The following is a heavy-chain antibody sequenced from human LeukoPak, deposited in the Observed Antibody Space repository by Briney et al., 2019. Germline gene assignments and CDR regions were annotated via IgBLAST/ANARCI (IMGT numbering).Heavy chain of an antibody. CDR3: ARGRRDGYNLRNFDY. Sequence: ASVKVSCKASGYTFIAYYMHWVRQAPGQGLEWMGWINPNSGGTNYAQKFQGRVTMTRDTSISTAYMDLSRLRSDDTAVYYCARGRRDGYNLRNFDYWGQGTLVTVSS. D-gene: IGHD5-24*01. CDR2: INPNSGGT. V-gene: IGHV1-2*02. J-gene: IGHJ4*02. CDR1: GYTFIAYY.